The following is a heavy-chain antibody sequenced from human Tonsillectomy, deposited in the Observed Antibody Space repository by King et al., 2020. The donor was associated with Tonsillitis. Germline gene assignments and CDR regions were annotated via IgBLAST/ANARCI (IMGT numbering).Heavy chain of an antibody. CDR1: GFTFSSYA. CDR2: ISGSGGST. D-gene: IGHD1-7*01. V-gene: IGHV3-23*04. J-gene: IGHJ6*02. CDR3: ARDPGNYYYYYYGMDV. Sequence: VQLVESGGGLVQPGGSLRLSCAASGFTFSSYAMSWVRQAPGKGLEWVSAISGSGGSTYYADSVKGRFTISRDNAKNSLYLQMNSLRAEDTAVYYCARDPGNYYYYYYGMDVWGQGTTVTVSS.